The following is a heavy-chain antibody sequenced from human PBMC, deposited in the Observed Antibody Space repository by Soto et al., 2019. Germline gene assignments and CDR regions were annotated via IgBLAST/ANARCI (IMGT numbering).Heavy chain of an antibody. V-gene: IGHV4-39*01. CDR2: VYYTGST. CDR1: GVSITSTYSY. Sequence: SETLSLTCTVSGVSITSTYSYWGWIRQPPGKGLEWIGSVYYTGSTNYKPSLESRVTISVDPSNNQFSLILNSVTAADTAVYFCARHPTLTELTAYATHYFDYWGQGTLVTVSS. D-gene: IGHD2-21*01. J-gene: IGHJ4*02. CDR3: ARHPTLTELTAYATHYFDY.